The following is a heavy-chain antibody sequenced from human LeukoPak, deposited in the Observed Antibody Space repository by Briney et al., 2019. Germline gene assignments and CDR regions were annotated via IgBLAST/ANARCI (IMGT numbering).Heavy chain of an antibody. CDR1: GFTFSSYA. J-gene: IGHJ4*02. D-gene: IGHD6-19*01. CDR3: GIAVAGPYFDY. V-gene: IGHV3-30*04. CDR2: ISYDGSNK. Sequence: GRSLRLSCAASGFTFSSYAMHWVRQAPGKGLEWVAVISYDGSNKYYADSVKGRFTISRDNSKNTLYLQMNSLRAEDTAVYYCGIAVAGPYFDYWGQGTLVTVSS.